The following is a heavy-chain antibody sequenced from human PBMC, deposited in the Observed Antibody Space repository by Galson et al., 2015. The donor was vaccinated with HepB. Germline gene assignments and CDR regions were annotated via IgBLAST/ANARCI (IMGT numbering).Heavy chain of an antibody. Sequence: SLRLSCAASEFIFSNYWTSWVRQAPGKGLEWVANIKQDGSEKNYVDSVKGRFTISRDNAKNSLYLQMNSLRAEDTALYYCARVPSGGQTMDYWGQGTLVTVSS. V-gene: IGHV3-7*01. D-gene: IGHD4-23*01. J-gene: IGHJ4*02. CDR3: ARVPSGGQTMDY. CDR2: IKQDGSEK. CDR1: EFIFSNYW.